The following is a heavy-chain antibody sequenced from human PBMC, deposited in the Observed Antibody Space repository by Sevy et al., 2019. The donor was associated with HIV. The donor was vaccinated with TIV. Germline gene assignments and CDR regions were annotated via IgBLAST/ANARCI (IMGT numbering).Heavy chain of an antibody. CDR2: ISYDGSNK. Sequence: GGSLRLSCAASGFTFSSYAMHWVRQAPGKGLEWVAVISYDGSNKYYADSVKGRFTISRDNSKNTLYLQMNSLRAEDTAVYYCARDREGRRDGYNDSHAFDIWGQGTMVTVSS. CDR1: GFTFSSYA. J-gene: IGHJ3*02. D-gene: IGHD5-12*01. V-gene: IGHV3-30-3*01. CDR3: ARDREGRRDGYNDSHAFDI.